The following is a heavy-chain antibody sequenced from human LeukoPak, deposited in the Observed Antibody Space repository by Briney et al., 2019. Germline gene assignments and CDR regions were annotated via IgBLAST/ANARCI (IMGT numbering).Heavy chain of an antibody. V-gene: IGHV1-69*06. CDR2: IMPVLDTG. D-gene: IGHD1-1*01. CDR1: GGSLMIYA. CDR3: AARDNGNDLLSYHAMDV. Sequence: SVKVSCKASGGSLMIYAFAWVRQAPGQGGEWMGGIMPVLDTGSYAQGLQGRVTITADRSTSTAYMELRSLRPEDTALYYCAARDNGNDLLSYHAMDVWGNGTTVTVSS. J-gene: IGHJ6*04.